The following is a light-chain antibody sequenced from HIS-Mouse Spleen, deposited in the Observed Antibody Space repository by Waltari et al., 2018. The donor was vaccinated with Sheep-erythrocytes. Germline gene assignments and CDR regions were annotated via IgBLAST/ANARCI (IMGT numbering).Light chain of an antibody. CDR1: SSEVGGYNY. V-gene: IGLV2-11*01. CDR2: DVS. Sequence: QSALTQPRSVSGSPGQSVTISCTGTSSEVGGYNYVSWYQQPPGKAPKHLIYDVSKRPSGVPDRFSGSKSGNTASLTISGLQAEDEADYYCCSYAGSYNHVFATGTKVTVL. J-gene: IGLJ1*01. CDR3: CSYAGSYNHV.